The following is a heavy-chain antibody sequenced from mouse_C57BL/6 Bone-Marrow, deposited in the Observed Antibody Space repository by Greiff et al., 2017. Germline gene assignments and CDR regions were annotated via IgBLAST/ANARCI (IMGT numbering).Heavy chain of an antibody. CDR3: TSRLLRFNWYFDV. V-gene: IGHV1-15*01. J-gene: IGHJ1*03. Sequence: QVQLQQSGAELVRPGASVTLSCKASGYTFTDYEMHWVKQTPVHGLEWIGAIDPETGGTAYNQKFKGKAILTADKSSSTAYMELRSLTSEDSAVYYCTSRLLRFNWYFDVWGTGTTVTGSS. CDR1: GYTFTDYE. CDR2: IDPETGGT. D-gene: IGHD1-1*01.